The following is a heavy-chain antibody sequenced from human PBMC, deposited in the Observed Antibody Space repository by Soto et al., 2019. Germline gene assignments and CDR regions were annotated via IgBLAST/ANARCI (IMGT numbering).Heavy chain of an antibody. D-gene: IGHD3-10*01. Sequence: QVQLQESGPGLVKPSGTLSLTCAVSGGSISSSNWWGWVRQPPGKGLEWIGEIYHSGSTNYNPSPKSRVTISVDKSKNQFSLKVTSVTAADTAVYYCARLTYHSGSGNLDYWGQGTLVTVSS. J-gene: IGHJ4*02. V-gene: IGHV4-4*02. CDR1: GGSISSSNW. CDR2: IYHSGST. CDR3: ARLTYHSGSGNLDY.